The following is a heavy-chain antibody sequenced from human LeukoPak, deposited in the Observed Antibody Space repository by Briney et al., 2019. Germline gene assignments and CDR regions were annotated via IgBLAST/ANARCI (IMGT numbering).Heavy chain of an antibody. CDR1: GFTFGDYA. CDR3: TREARSGYDSPGDY. D-gene: IGHD5-12*01. CDR2: IRSKAYGGTT. Sequence: GGSLRLSCTASGFTFGDYAMSWFRQAPGKGLEWVGFIRSKAYGGTTEYAASVKGRFTISRDDSKSIAYLQMNSLKTEDTAVYYCTREARSGYDSPGDYWGQGTLVTVSS. V-gene: IGHV3-49*03. J-gene: IGHJ4*02.